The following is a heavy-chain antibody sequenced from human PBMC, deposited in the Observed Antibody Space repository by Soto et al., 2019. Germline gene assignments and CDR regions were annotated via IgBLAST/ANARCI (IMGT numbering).Heavy chain of an antibody. V-gene: IGHV3-53*01. D-gene: IGHD2-15*01. CDR1: GFSVSGGP. CDR2: MHRGGST. CDR3: AHRYCSGGSCPPYLSIYFDY. J-gene: IGHJ4*02. Sequence: GSLRLSCVVSGFSVSGGPIFWVRQATGKGLEWVSLMHRGGSTDNADSVKGRFTTSRDKSKNTLYLHMNGLRVEDTAVYYCAHRYCSGGSCPPYLSIYFDYWGQGTLVTVSS.